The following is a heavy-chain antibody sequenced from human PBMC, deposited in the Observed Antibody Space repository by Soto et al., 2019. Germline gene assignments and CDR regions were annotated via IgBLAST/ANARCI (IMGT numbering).Heavy chain of an antibody. CDR1: GYDFNTNW. CDR2: IDPSDSET. D-gene: IGHD7-27*01. Sequence: PGESLKISCRGSGYDFNTNWFGWVRQMPGKGLEWMGRIDPSDSETKYNPSVEGHVRLSVDKLTSTAYLEWSSLKASDSAMYYCVRLTGRSAYGLDVWGQGTTVTVSS. J-gene: IGHJ6*02. V-gene: IGHV5-10-1*01. CDR3: VRLTGRSAYGLDV.